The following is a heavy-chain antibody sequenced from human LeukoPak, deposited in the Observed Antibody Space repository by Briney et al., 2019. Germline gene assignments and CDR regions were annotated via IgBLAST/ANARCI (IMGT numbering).Heavy chain of an antibody. CDR2: ISYDGSNK. V-gene: IGHV3-30-3*01. J-gene: IGHJ4*02. D-gene: IGHD5-18*01. Sequence: PGRSLRLSCAASGFTFSSYAMHWVRQAPGKGLEWVAVISYDGSNKYYADSVKGRFTISRDNAKNSLYLQMNSLRAEDTAVYYCARAPYSYGYEGYDYWGQGTLVTVSS. CDR3: ARAPYSYGYEGYDY. CDR1: GFTFSSYA.